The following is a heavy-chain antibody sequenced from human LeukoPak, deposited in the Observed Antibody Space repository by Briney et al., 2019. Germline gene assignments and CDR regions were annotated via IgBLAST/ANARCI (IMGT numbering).Heavy chain of an antibody. V-gene: IGHV1-2*02. CDR3: ARGGSFHEFDI. Sequence: ASVKVSCKASEYRFTDYWIQWVRQAPGQGLEWMGWINTNTGGTVYAQKFQGRVTMTRDTSLTTSYMDLSRLTSDDTAVYYCARGGSFHEFDIWGQGTMVIVSS. D-gene: IGHD3-10*01. J-gene: IGHJ3*02. CDR1: EYRFTDYW. CDR2: INTNTGGT.